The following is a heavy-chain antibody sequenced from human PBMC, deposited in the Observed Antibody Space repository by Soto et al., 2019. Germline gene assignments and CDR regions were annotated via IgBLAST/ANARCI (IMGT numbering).Heavy chain of an antibody. CDR3: ARDNPAAAFGELLHRGPPTYYFDY. CDR2: IWYDGSNK. D-gene: IGHD3-10*01. J-gene: IGHJ4*02. V-gene: IGHV3-33*01. Sequence: PGGSLRLSCAASGFTFSSYGMHWVRQAPGKGLEWVAVIWYDGSNKYYADSVKGRFTISRDNSKNTLYLQMNSLRAEDTAVYYCARDNPAAAFGELLHRGPPTYYFDYWGQGTLVTVSS. CDR1: GFTFSSYG.